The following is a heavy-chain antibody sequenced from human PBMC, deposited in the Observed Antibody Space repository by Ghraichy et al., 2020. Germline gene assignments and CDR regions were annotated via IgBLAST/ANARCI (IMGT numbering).Heavy chain of an antibody. V-gene: IGHV3-30*18. CDR1: GFSFSSYG. J-gene: IGHJ3*02. Sequence: GGSLRLSCAASGFSFSSYGIYWVRQAPGKGLEWVAVNSYDGSNTYYADSVKGRFTVSRDNSKNTLYLQMNDLRAEDTALYYCAKGYYGKSAYYDTDYCDIGGQGTMVSVYS. CDR3: AKGYYGKSAYYDTDYCDI. CDR2: NSYDGSNT. D-gene: IGHD3-22*01.